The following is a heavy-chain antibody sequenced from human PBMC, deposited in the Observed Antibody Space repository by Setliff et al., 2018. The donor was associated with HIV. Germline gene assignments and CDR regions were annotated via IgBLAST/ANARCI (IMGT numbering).Heavy chain of an antibody. CDR2: SIPVFGTV. Sequence: GASVKVSCKAPGGTFSGYAFSWVRQALGQGFEWMGGSIPVFGTVNYAQKFLGRATITADESTNTSYMELASLRSEDTAVYFCARDSHCSGPSCYSGGQFFDYWGQGTLVTVSS. V-gene: IGHV1-69*13. CDR1: GGTFSGYA. D-gene: IGHD2-15*01. CDR3: ARDSHCSGPSCYSGGQFFDY. J-gene: IGHJ4*02.